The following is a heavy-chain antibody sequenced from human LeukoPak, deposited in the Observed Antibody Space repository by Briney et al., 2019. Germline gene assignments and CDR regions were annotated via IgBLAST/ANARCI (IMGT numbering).Heavy chain of an antibody. J-gene: IGHJ4*02. CDR2: INPNSGGA. D-gene: IGHD3-3*01. CDR1: GYTFTGYY. Sequence: ASVKVSCKASGYTFTGYYMHWVRQAPGQGPEWMGWINPNSGGANYAQEFQGRVTLTRDTSISTAYMELSRLRSDDTALYYCASGGSIFGVELVGYFDYWGQGTLVTVSS. V-gene: IGHV1-2*02. CDR3: ASGGSIFGVELVGYFDY.